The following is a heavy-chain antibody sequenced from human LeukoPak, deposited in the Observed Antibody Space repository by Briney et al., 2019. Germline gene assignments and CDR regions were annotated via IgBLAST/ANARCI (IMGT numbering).Heavy chain of an antibody. V-gene: IGHV3-13*04. J-gene: IGHJ3*02. CDR1: GFTFSSYD. CDR2: IGTAGDT. D-gene: IGHD6-19*01. CDR3: ARGAVALAFDI. Sequence: PGGSLRLSCAASGFTFSSYDMHWARQATGKGLEWVSAIGTAGDTYYPGSVKGRFTISRENAKNSLYLQMNSLRAGDTAVYYCARGAVALAFDIWGQGTMVTVSS.